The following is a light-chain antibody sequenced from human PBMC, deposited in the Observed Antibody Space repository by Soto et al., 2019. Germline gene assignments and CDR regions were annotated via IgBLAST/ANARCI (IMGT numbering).Light chain of an antibody. J-gene: IGLJ3*02. V-gene: IGLV2-14*03. CDR3: NSYTSSGTVV. Sequence: QSALTQPASVSGWPGQSITIYCTGTSSDVGGSIYVSWYQFSPGKAPKLLIYDVDRPAGFSNRFSGSKSGNTASLTISGLQAEDEADYYCNSYTSSGTVVFGGGTKLTVL. CDR2: DV. CDR1: SSDVGGSIY.